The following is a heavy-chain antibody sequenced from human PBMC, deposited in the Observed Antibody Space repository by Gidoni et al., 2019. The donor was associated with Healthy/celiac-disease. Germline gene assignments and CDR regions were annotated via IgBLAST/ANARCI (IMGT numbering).Heavy chain of an antibody. D-gene: IGHD2-15*01. V-gene: IGHV1-58*01. CDR1: GFTFTSSA. J-gene: IGHJ4*02. Sequence: QMQLVQPGPEVKKPGPSVKFSCKASGFTFTSSAVQWVRQARGQRLEWIGWIGVGSGNTNYAEKFQGRVTITRDMATSTAYMELSSLRSEDTAVYYCAAASGGRRDYWGQGTLVTVSS. CDR2: IGVGSGNT. CDR3: AAASGGRRDY.